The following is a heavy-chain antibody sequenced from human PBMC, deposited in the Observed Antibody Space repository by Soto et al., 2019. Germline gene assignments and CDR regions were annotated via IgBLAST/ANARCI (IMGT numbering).Heavy chain of an antibody. CDR2: IIPMFDTP. CDR3: AREGMSTMFFDY. V-gene: IGHV1-69*13. J-gene: IGHJ4*02. Sequence: SVKVSCKASGGSFSTNVISCVRQAPGQGLEWMGGIIPMFDTPNYAQKFQGRVTITADGSTSTGYMELSSLTYEDTAVYYCAREGMSTMFFDYWGQGTLVTVSS. CDR1: GGSFSTNV. D-gene: IGHD3-10*02.